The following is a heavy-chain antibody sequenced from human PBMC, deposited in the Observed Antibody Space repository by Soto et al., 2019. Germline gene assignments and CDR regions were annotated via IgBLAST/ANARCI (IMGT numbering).Heavy chain of an antibody. CDR2: ITSSSTTI. CDR1: GFTFSSYS. J-gene: IGHJ4*02. D-gene: IGHD2-2*01. V-gene: IGHV3-48*01. CDR3: AGDCVSTSCFDH. Sequence: PGGSLRLSCAASGFTFSSYSMNWVRQAPGKGPEWVSYITSSSTTIYYADSVKGRFTISRDNAKNSLYLQMNSLRAEDTAVYYCAGDCVSTSCFDHWGQGTLVTVSS.